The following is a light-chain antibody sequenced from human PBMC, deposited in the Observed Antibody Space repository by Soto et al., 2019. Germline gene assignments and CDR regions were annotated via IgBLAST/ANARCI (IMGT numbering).Light chain of an antibody. CDR2: KAS. CDR3: QQYNSYPVT. J-gene: IGKJ1*01. V-gene: IGKV1-5*03. Sequence: DIQITQSPSSLSASVGDRVTITCQASQDISNYLNWYQQKPGKAPKLLIYKASSLESGVPSRFSGSGSGTEFTLTISSLQPDDFATYYCQQYNSYPVTFGQGTKVDIK. CDR1: QDISNY.